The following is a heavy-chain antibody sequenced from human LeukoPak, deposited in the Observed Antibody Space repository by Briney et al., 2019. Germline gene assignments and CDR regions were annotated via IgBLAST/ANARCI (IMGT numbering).Heavy chain of an antibody. CDR3: ARDRAWNYFDY. J-gene: IGHJ4*02. Sequence: GGSLRLSCAASGFTFSSYSMNWVRQAPGKGLEWVSSISSSSSYIYYADSVKGRFTISRDNAKNTLYLQMDSLRAEDTAVYYCARDRAWNYFDYWGQGTLVTVSS. D-gene: IGHD3-3*01. V-gene: IGHV3-21*01. CDR2: ISSSSSYI. CDR1: GFTFSSYS.